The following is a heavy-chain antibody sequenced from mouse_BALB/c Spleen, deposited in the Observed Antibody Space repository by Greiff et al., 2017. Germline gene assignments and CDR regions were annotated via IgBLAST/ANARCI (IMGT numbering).Heavy chain of an antibody. D-gene: IGHD2-1*01. V-gene: IGHV5-6-3*01. CDR2: INSNGGST. J-gene: IGHJ2*01. CDR1: GFTFSSYG. Sequence: EVKLVESGGGLVQPGGSLKLSCAASGFTFSSYGMSWVRQTPDKRLELVATINSNGGSTYYPDSVKGRFTISRDNAKNTLYLQMSSLKSEDTAMYYCARGGLYYGNYFDYWGQGTTLTVSS. CDR3: ARGGLYYGNYFDY.